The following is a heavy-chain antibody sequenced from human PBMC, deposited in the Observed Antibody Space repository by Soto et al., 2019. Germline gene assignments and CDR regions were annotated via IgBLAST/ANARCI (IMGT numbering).Heavy chain of an antibody. CDR3: ARDLGPPNWFDS. Sequence: QVQLVQSGAEMKQPGASVKVSCKTSGYAFSGYRLSWVRQGPGQGLGWMGWISGYNGNTDYAQKFQGRVTMTTDTSTSTAYMELRSLRSDDTAVYYCARDLGPPNWFDSWGQGTLVTVSS. CDR2: ISGYNGNT. CDR1: GYAFSGYR. J-gene: IGHJ5*01. V-gene: IGHV1-18*01. D-gene: IGHD2-8*01.